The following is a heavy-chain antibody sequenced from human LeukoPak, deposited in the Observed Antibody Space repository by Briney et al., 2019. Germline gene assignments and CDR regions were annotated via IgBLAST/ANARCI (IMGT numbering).Heavy chain of an antibody. D-gene: IGHD2-2*01. CDR2: IRYDGSNK. Sequence: GGSLRLSCAASGFTFSSYGMHWVRQAPGKGLEWVAFIRYDGSNKYYADSVKGRFTISRDNSKNTLYLQMNSLRAEDTAVYYCAKARDIVVVPAAIDHWGQGTLVTVSS. J-gene: IGHJ4*02. CDR3: AKARDIVVVPAAIDH. CDR1: GFTFSSYG. V-gene: IGHV3-30*02.